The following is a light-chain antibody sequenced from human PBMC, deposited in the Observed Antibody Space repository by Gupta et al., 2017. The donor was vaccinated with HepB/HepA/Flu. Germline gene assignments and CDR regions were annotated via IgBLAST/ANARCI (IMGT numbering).Light chain of an antibody. CDR3: CSYAGTTTFVL. J-gene: IGLJ2*01. Sequence: QSALTQPASVSGSPGQSITISCTGNSSDVGSYNLVSWYQQHPAKVPKLIIYEVSQRPSGVSNRFSGSKSGNTASLTISGLQAEDEADYYCCSYAGTTTFVLFGGGTKLTVL. V-gene: IGLV2-23*02. CDR2: EVS. CDR1: SSDVGSYNL.